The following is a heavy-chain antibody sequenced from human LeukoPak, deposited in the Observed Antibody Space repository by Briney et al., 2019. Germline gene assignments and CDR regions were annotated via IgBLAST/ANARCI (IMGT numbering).Heavy chain of an antibody. D-gene: IGHD3-3*01. CDR2: ISGSGGST. CDR1: GFTFSSYA. V-gene: IGHV3-23*01. J-gene: IGHJ4*02. CDR3: AKAPITGDFWSGYIPRYFDY. Sequence: GGSLRLSCVASGFTFSSYAMSWVRQAPGKGLEWVSAISGSGGSTYYADSVKGRFTISRDNSKNTLYLQMNSLRAEDTAVYYCAKAPITGDFWSGYIPRYFDYWGQGTLVTVSS.